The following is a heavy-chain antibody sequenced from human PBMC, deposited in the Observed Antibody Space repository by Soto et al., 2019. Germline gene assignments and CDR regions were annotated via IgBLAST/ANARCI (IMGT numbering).Heavy chain of an antibody. Sequence: QVQLVQSGAEEKKPGASVKVSCKASGDTFTTYAMHWVRQAPGQRLEWMGWINAGNGNTKYSQKFXGXVXIXXDTSASTAYMELSSLRSEDTAVYYCARLGLSGSYYFEREDYWGQGTLVTVSS. D-gene: IGHD1-26*01. CDR2: INAGNGNT. CDR3: ARLGLSGSYYFEREDY. V-gene: IGHV1-3*05. CDR1: GDTFTTYA. J-gene: IGHJ4*02.